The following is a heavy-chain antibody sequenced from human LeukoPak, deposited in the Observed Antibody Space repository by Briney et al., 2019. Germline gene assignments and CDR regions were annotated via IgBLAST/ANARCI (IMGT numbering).Heavy chain of an antibody. V-gene: IGHV7-4-1*02. CDR2: INTNTGNP. J-gene: IGHJ2*01. Sequence: ASVKVSCKASGYTFTSYAMNWVRRAPGQGLEWMGWINTNTGNPTYAQGFTGRFVFSLDTSVSTAYLQISSLKAEDTAVYYCARDFPARDWFFDLWGRGTLVTVSS. CDR3: ARDFPARDWFFDL. CDR1: GYTFTSYA.